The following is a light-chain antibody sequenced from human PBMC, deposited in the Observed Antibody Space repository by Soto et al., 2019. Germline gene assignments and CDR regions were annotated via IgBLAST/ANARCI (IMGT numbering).Light chain of an antibody. CDR1: QSVSSN. J-gene: IGKJ2*01. V-gene: IGKV3-15*01. Sequence: EIVMTQSPATLSVSPGERATLSCRASQSVSSNFAWYQQKPGQAPRLLIYGASTRATGVPARFSGSGSGTEFTITISSLLSEDFAAYYCQQYNSWPMYTFGQGTKLEIK. CDR3: QQYNSWPMYT. CDR2: GAS.